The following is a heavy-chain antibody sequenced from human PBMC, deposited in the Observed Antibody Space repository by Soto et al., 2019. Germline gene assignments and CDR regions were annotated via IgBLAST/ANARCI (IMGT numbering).Heavy chain of an antibody. D-gene: IGHD1-20*01. V-gene: IGHV4-4*02. CDR2: IHLGGTT. Sequence: QVQLQESGPGLVKPSEILSFTCAVSGDSISSSDWWSWVRQLPGKGLEWIGEIHLGGTTNYNPSLTSRVTISVDKSKNQFSLNLSSVTAADTAIYYCAREDNWRLDRWGQGTLVTVSS. J-gene: IGHJ5*02. CDR1: GDSISSSDW. CDR3: AREDNWRLDR.